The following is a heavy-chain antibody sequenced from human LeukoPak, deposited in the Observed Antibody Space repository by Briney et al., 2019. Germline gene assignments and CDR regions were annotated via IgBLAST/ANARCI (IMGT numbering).Heavy chain of an antibody. Sequence: SETLSLTCTVSGGSIRGYYWSWIRQPPGKGLEWIGYIYYSGSTYYNPSLKSRVTISVDTSKSQFSLKVSSVTAADTAVYYCARGGYSGSDWTTWGQGTLVTVSS. CDR2: IYYSGST. CDR1: GGSIRGYY. CDR3: ARGGYSGSDWTT. V-gene: IGHV4-59*01. D-gene: IGHD5-12*01. J-gene: IGHJ5*02.